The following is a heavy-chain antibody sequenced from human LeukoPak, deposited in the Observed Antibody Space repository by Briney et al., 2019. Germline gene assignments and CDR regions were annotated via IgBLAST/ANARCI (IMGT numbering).Heavy chain of an antibody. D-gene: IGHD2-2*01. CDR3: ARESSDDAFDI. CDR2: MSYSGST. CDR1: GDSISSYY. V-gene: IGHV4-59*12. Sequence: SETLSLTCTVSGDSISSYYWNWIRQPPGKGLEWIGYMSYSGSTNYNPSLKSRVTISVDTSKNQFSLKLSSVTAADTAVYYCARESSDDAFDIWGQGTMVTVSS. J-gene: IGHJ3*02.